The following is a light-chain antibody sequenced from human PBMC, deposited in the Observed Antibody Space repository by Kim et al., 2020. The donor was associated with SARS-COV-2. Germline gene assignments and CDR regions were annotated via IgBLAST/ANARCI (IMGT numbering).Light chain of an antibody. CDR1: SLRRYY. CDR3: PSRDSSGDHRV. V-gene: IGLV3-19*01. J-gene: IGLJ3*02. CDR2: AKN. Sequence: SSELTQDPVVSVALGQTVRITCQGDSLRRYYASWYQQKPGQAPVLIIFAKNNRASGIPDRFSGSNSGDTASLTITGAQAEDEADYYCPSRDSSGDHRVFG.